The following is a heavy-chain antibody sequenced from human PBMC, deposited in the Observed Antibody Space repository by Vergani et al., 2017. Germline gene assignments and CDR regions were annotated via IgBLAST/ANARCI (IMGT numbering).Heavy chain of an antibody. D-gene: IGHD3-22*01. Sequence: EVQLVESGGGLVQPGRSLRLSCAASGFTFDDYAMHWVRQAPGKGLEWVSGISWNSGSIGYADSVKGRFNISRDNAKNSLYLQMNSLRAEDTAVYYCAKAPMIGVVIHYFDYWGQGTLVTVSS. CDR1: GFTFDDYA. CDR3: AKAPMIGVVIHYFDY. CDR2: ISWNSGSI. V-gene: IGHV3-9*01. J-gene: IGHJ4*02.